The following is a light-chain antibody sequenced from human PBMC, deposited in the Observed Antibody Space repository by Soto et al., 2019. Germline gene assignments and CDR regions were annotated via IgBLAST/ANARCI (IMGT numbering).Light chain of an antibody. CDR2: RNN. Sequence: QSVLTQPPSASGTPGQRVTISCSGSSSNIGSNYVYWYQQLPGTAPKLLIYRNNQRPSGVPDRFSGSKSGTSASLAISGLRSEDEADYYCAAWDDSQSGLVFGGGTKQTV. V-gene: IGLV1-47*01. J-gene: IGLJ3*02. CDR3: AAWDDSQSGLV. CDR1: SSNIGSNY.